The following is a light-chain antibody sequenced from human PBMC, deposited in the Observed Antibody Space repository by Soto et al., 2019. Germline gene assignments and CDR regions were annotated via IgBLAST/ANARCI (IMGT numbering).Light chain of an antibody. CDR1: QSVRDN. J-gene: IGKJ5*01. CDR2: GAS. V-gene: IGKV3-20*01. Sequence: EILLTQSPGALAVSPGEVATLSCRASQSVRDNLAWYQQKPGQTPRLLVYGASSRATGIPDRFSGSGSGTDFTLTISRLEPEDFAVYYCQQHGTSPITFGQGTRLEIK. CDR3: QQHGTSPIT.